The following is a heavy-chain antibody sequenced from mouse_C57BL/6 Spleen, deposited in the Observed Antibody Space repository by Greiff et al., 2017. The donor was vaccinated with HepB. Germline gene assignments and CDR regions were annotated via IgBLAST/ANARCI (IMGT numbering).Heavy chain of an antibody. CDR1: GYAFSSSW. CDR2: IYPGDGDT. V-gene: IGHV1-82*01. D-gene: IGHD3-2*02. Sequence: VQLQQSGPELVKPGASVKISCKASGYAFSSSWMNWVKQRPGKGLEWIGRIYPGDGDTNYNGKFKGKATLTADKSSSTAYMQLSSLTSEDSAVYFCAREAQGNWGQGTTLTVSS. CDR3: AREAQGN. J-gene: IGHJ2*01.